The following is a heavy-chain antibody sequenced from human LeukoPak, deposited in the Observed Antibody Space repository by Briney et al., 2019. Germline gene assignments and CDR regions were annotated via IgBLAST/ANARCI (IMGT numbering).Heavy chain of an antibody. CDR2: ISWSSGSI. CDR1: GFTFDDYA. J-gene: IGHJ4*02. Sequence: AGRSLRLSCAASGFTFDDYAMHWVRQAPGKGLEWVSGISWSSGSIGYADSVKGRFTISRDNAKNSLYLQMNSLRAEDTALYYCAKVGGYDFWSGFPFDYWGQGTLVTVSS. V-gene: IGHV3-9*01. CDR3: AKVGGYDFWSGFPFDY. D-gene: IGHD3-3*01.